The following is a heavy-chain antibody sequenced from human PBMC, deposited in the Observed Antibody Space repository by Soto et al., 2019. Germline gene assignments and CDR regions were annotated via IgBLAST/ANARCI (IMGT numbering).Heavy chain of an antibody. CDR2: ISGSGGST. V-gene: IGHV3-23*01. CDR3: AKDQGSSWYEIDY. Sequence: EVQLLESGGGLVQPGGSLRLSCAASGFTFSNYAVTWVRQAPGKGLEWVSTISGSGGSTYYADSVKGRFTISRDNSKNTLNLQMNSLRAEDKAVYYCAKDQGSSWYEIDYWGQGTLVTVSS. CDR1: GFTFSNYA. D-gene: IGHD6-13*01. J-gene: IGHJ4*02.